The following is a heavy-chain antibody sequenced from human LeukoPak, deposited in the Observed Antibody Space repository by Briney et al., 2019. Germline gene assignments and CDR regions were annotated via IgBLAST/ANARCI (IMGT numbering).Heavy chain of an antibody. J-gene: IGHJ2*01. CDR1: GFTFSSYA. Sequence: GSLRLSCAASGFTFSSYAMHWVRQAPGKGLEWVAVISYDGSNKYYADSVKGRFTISRDNSKNTLYLQMHSLRAEDTAVYYCAKDAKSSDIIGDYWYLDVWGRGTLVTVSS. CDR3: AKDAKSSDIIGDYWYLDV. CDR2: ISYDGSNK. D-gene: IGHD3-22*01. V-gene: IGHV3-30*04.